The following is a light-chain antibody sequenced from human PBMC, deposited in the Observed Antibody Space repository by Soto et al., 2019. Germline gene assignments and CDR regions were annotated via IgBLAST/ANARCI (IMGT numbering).Light chain of an antibody. V-gene: IGLV2-23*02. CDR2: EVS. CDR1: SSDVGSHNF. J-gene: IGLJ2*01. Sequence: QSALTQPASVSGSPGQSITISCTGTSSDVGSHNFVSWYQQHPGKAPELMIYEVSTRPSGVSYRFSGSKSGNTASLTISGLQAEDEADYYCYSYVGTISFGGGTQLTVL. CDR3: YSYVGTIS.